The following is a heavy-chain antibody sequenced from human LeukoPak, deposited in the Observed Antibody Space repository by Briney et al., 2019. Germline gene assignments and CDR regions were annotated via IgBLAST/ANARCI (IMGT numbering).Heavy chain of an antibody. CDR3: ARVPHTAMVRWEYYFDY. CDR2: INHSGST. CDR1: GGSFSGYY. Sequence: SEALSLTCAVYGGSFSGYYWSWIRQPPGKGLEWIGEINHSGSTNYNPSLKSRVTISVDTSKNQFSLKLSSVTAADTAVYYCARVPHTAMVRWEYYFDYWGQGTLVTVSS. V-gene: IGHV4-34*01. D-gene: IGHD5-18*01. J-gene: IGHJ4*02.